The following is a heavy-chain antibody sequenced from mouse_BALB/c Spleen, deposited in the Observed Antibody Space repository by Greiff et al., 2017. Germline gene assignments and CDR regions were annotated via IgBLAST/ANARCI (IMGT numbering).Heavy chain of an antibody. CDR3: ARIYDGSFAY. CDR2: IDPSDSYT. J-gene: IGHJ3*01. V-gene: IGHV1-69*02. CDR1: GYTFTSYW. D-gene: IGHD2-3*01. Sequence: QVHVKQPGAELVKPGASVKLSCKASGYTFTSYWMHWVKQRPGQGLEWIGEIDPSDSYTNYNQKFKGKATLTVDKSSSTAYMQLSSLTSEDSAVYYCARIYDGSFAYWGQGTLVTVSA.